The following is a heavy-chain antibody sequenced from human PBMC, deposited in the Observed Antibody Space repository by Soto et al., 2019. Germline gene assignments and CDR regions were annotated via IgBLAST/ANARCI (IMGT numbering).Heavy chain of an antibody. CDR2: IIPIFGTA. V-gene: IGHV1-69*13. D-gene: IGHD6-13*01. CDR1: GGTFSSYA. J-gene: IGHJ4*02. CDR3: ARGAIAARTGYSSSWYPADY. Sequence: SVKVSCKASGGTFSSYAISWVRQAPGQGLEWMGGIIPIFGTANYAQKFQGRVTITADESTSTAYMELSSLRSEDTAVYYCARGAIAARTGYSSSWYPADYWGQGTLVTVSS.